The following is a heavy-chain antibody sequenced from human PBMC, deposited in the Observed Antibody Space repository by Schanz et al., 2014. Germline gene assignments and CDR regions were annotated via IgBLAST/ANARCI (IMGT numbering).Heavy chain of an antibody. J-gene: IGHJ4*02. D-gene: IGHD6-13*01. Sequence: QVQLQESGPGLVKPSGTLSLTCAVSGGSISSSYWWSWVRQPPGKGLEWIGEIYHSGSTNYNPPLRVRATISVDKSKNQFSLTLSSVTAADTAVYYCAGGIVAAGIEYWGQGALVTVSS. V-gene: IGHV4-4*02. CDR1: GGSISSSYW. CDR3: AGGIVAAGIEY. CDR2: IYHSGST.